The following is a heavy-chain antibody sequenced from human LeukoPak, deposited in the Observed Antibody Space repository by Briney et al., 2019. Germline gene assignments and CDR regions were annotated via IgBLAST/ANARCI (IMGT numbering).Heavy chain of an antibody. J-gene: IGHJ6*02. D-gene: IGHD7-27*01. Sequence: ASVKVSCKASGYTFTSYYMHWVRQAPGQGLEWMGIINPSGGGTSYAQKFQGRVTMTRDTSTSTVYMELSSLRSEDTAVYYCARQGNWGSAPGYYYYGMDVWGQGTTVTVSS. CDR2: INPSGGGT. CDR3: ARQGNWGSAPGYYYYGMDV. CDR1: GYTFTSYY. V-gene: IGHV1-46*01.